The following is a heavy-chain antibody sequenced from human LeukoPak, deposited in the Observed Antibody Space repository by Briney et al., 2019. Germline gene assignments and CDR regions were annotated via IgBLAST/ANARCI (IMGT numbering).Heavy chain of an antibody. D-gene: IGHD3-3*01. CDR2: IKRKSEGGTT. CDR3: ATSNFGFPFAY. J-gene: IGHJ4*02. CDR1: GFTFSNAW. V-gene: IGHV3-15*01. Sequence: GGSLRLSCAASGFTFSNAWMSWVRQAPGKGREGVGRIKRKSEGGTTEDTARVEGRFTISRDESKNTLYLQMNSLKTEHTAVYYCATSNFGFPFAYWGQGTLATVSS.